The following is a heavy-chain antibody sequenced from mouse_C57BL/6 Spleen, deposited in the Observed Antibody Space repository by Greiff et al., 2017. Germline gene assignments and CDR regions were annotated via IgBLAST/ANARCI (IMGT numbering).Heavy chain of an antibody. V-gene: IGHV1-69*01. Sequence: QVQLQQPGAELVMPGASVKLSCKASGYTFTSYWMHWVKQRPGQGLEWIGEIDPSDSYTNYNQKFKGKSTLTVDKSSSTAYMQLSSLTSEDSAVYYCAKGEYYDYDFDYWGQGTTLTVSS. CDR1: GYTFTSYW. CDR2: IDPSDSYT. J-gene: IGHJ2*01. CDR3: AKGEYYDYDFDY. D-gene: IGHD2-4*01.